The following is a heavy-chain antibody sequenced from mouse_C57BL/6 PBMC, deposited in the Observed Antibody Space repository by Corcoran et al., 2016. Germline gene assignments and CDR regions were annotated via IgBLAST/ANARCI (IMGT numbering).Heavy chain of an antibody. CDR2: INTYSGVP. CDR1: GYTFTTYG. V-gene: IGHV9-3*01. CDR3: ARYNYYGSSSHWYFDV. J-gene: IGHJ1*03. Sequence: QIQLVQSGPELKKPGETVKISCKASGYTFTTYGMSWVKQAPGKGLKWMGWINTYSGVPTYADDFKGRFAFSLETSASTAYLQINNLKKEDTATYFCARYNYYGSSSHWYFDVWGTGTTVTVSS. D-gene: IGHD1-1*01.